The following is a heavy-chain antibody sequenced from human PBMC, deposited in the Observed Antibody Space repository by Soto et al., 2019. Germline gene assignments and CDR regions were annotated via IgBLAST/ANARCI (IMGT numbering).Heavy chain of an antibody. CDR2: IIPIYGTA. D-gene: IGHD4-4*01. Sequence: QVQLVQSGAEVKKPRPSVKVSCKASGGTFSSYAISWVRQAPGQGLEWMGRIIPIYGTANYEQKFQGRVTITADESTSTAYMELSSLSSEDTAVYYCAGHDYSNLRHGTNYYYYGMDVWGQGTTVTVS. CDR1: GGTFSSYA. J-gene: IGHJ6*02. CDR3: AGHDYSNLRHGTNYYYYGMDV. V-gene: IGHV1-69*01.